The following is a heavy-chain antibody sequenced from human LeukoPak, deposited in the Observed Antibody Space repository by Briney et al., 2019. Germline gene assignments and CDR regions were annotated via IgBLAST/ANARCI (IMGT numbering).Heavy chain of an antibody. V-gene: IGHV3-21*01. CDR3: ARGGHYDILTGYYYYYYYMDV. CDR2: ISSSSSYI. CDR1: GFTFSSYS. J-gene: IGHJ6*03. Sequence: GGSLRLSCAASGFTFSSYSMNWVRQAPGKGLEWVSSISSSSSYIYYADSVKGRFTISRDNAKNSLYLQMNSLRAEDTAVYYCARGGHYDILTGYYYYYYYMDVWGKGTTVTVSS. D-gene: IGHD3-9*01.